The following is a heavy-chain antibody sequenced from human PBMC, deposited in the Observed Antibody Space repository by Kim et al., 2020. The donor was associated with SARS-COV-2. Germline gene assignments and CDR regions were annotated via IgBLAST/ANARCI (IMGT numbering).Heavy chain of an antibody. CDR1: GFTFSSYS. J-gene: IGHJ6*02. Sequence: GGSLRLSCAASGFTFSSYSMNWVRQAPGKGLEWVSSISSSSSYIYYADSVKGRFTISRDNAKHSLYLQTNSLSAEDTAVYYCARGAGAAAYGMDVWGQGTTVTVSS. V-gene: IGHV3-21*01. CDR2: ISSSSSYI. D-gene: IGHD6-13*01. CDR3: ARGAGAAAYGMDV.